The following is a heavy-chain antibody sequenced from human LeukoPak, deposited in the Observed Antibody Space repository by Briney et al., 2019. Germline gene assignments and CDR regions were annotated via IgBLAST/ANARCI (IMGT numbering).Heavy chain of an antibody. Sequence: SETLSLTCTVSGGPFNGNYWSWIRQPPGKGLDGIGYIYYSGSTNYHPSLKSRVTISVDTSKNQFSLKLTSVTAADTAVYYCARFEATTSTFDYWGQGTLVTVSS. V-gene: IGHV4-59*01. J-gene: IGHJ4*02. D-gene: IGHD1-26*01. CDR1: GGPFNGNY. CDR3: ARFEATTSTFDY. CDR2: IYYSGST.